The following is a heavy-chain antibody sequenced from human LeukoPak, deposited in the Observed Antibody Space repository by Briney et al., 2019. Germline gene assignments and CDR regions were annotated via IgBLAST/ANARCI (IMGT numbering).Heavy chain of an antibody. V-gene: IGHV4-38-2*02. CDR2: IYHSGST. CDR3: ARIYSSSWFLNWFDP. Sequence: SETLSLTYTVSGYSIRSGYFWGWIRQPPGKRLECIVTIYHSGSTYYNPSLKSRVTISVDTSKNQFTLKLNSVTAADTAVYYCARIYSSSWFLNWFDPWGQGNLVTVSS. J-gene: IGHJ5*02. CDR1: GYSIRSGYF. D-gene: IGHD6-13*01.